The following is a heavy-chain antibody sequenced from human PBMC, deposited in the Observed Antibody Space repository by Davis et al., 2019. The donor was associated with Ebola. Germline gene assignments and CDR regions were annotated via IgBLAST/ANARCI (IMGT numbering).Heavy chain of an antibody. J-gene: IGHJ6*02. CDR1: GFTVSSNY. Sequence: GESLKISCAASGFTVSSNYMSWVRQAPGKGLEWVSVIYSGGSTYYADSVKGRFTISRDNSKNTLYLQMNSLRAEDTAVYYCASWRQQLAYYYGMDVWGQGTTVTVSS. V-gene: IGHV3-66*01. D-gene: IGHD6-13*01. CDR3: ASWRQQLAYYYGMDV. CDR2: IYSGGST.